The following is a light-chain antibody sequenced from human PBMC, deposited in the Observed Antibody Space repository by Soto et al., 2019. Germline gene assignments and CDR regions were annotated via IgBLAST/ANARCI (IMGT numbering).Light chain of an antibody. V-gene: IGKV3-20*01. CDR3: QQYSNSAHLT. CDR2: TAS. J-gene: IGKJ4*01. CDR1: QNINGNY. Sequence: EIVLTQSPGTLSLSPGEGATLSCRASQNINGNYLAWYQHKPGQAPRLLIYTASHRPTGIPDRFSGSGSGTDFTLGISRLEPEEFAVYYCQQYSNSAHLTFGGGTRVEMK.